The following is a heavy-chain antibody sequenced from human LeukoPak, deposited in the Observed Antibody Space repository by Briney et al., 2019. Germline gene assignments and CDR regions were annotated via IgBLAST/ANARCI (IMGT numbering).Heavy chain of an antibody. V-gene: IGHV3-7*01. CDR3: VREARESGGFDY. D-gene: IGHD5-24*01. CDR2: IKQDGSEK. J-gene: IGHJ4*02. Sequence: GGSLRLSCAGSGFTFSSYWMTWVRQAPGKGLEWVANIKQDGSEKNYVDSVKGRFTISRDNAKNSLYLQMNSLRAEDTAVYYCVREARESGGFDYWGREPWTQSPQ. CDR1: GFTFSSYW.